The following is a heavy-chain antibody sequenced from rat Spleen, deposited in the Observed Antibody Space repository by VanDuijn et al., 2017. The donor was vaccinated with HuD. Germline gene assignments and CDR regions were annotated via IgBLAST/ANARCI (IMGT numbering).Heavy chain of an antibody. CDR2: LWSNGGT. CDR3: AILYYGYTAFDY. V-gene: IGHV2-47*01. J-gene: IGHJ2*01. CDR1: GFSLNNYG. D-gene: IGHD1-9*01. Sequence: QVQLKESGPGLVKPSLTLSLTCTVSGFSLNNYGVSWIRQPPGKGLEWMGVLWSNGGTDYNSAIKSRLSISRDTSKSQVFLKMNSLETEDTAMYFCAILYYGYTAFDYWGQGVMVTVSS.